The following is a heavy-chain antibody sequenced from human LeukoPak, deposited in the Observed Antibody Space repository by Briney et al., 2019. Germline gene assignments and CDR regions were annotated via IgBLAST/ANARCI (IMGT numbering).Heavy chain of an antibody. V-gene: IGHV4-59*01. CDR3: ASLTTAEAFDI. D-gene: IGHD3-22*01. CDR1: GGSISIYY. Sequence: KPAETLSLTCTVSGGSISIYYWSWIRQPPGKGLEWIGYIYDSGSTNYNPSLKSRGTISGDTSNNQFSLKLSSVTAADTAVYYCASLTTAEAFDIWGQGTMVTVSS. CDR2: IYDSGST. J-gene: IGHJ3*02.